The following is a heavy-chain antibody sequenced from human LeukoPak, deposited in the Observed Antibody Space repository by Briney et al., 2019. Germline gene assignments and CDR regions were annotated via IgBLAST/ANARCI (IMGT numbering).Heavy chain of an antibody. V-gene: IGHV3-9*01. Sequence: GGSLRLSCAASGFTFDDYAMHWVRQAPGKGVEWVSGISWNSGSIGYADSVKGRFTISRDNAKNSLYLQMNSLRAEDTALYYCAKAPIAGSGWYNWFVAWGQGTLVTVAS. D-gene: IGHD6-19*01. CDR3: AKAPIAGSGWYNWFVA. CDR2: ISWNSGSI. CDR1: GFTFDDYA. J-gene: IGHJ5*02.